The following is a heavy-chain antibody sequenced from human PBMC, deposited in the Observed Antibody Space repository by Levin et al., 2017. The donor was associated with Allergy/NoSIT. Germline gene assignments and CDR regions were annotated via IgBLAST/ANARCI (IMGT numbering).Heavy chain of an antibody. V-gene: IGHV3-7*04. J-gene: IGHJ4*02. Sequence: GGSLRLSCAASGFTFSSYWMSWVRQAPGKGLEWVASIRQDGSEKNYLDSVKGRFTISRDDAKNSLYLQMNSLRVEDTAVYYCARPVGYCSGLSCYKFDYFDYWGQGSLVTVSS. CDR1: GFTFSSYW. CDR3: ARPVGYCSGLSCYKFDYFDY. CDR2: IRQDGSEK. D-gene: IGHD2-15*01.